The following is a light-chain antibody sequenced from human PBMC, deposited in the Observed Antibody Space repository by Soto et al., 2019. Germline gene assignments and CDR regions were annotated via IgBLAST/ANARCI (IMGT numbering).Light chain of an antibody. CDR1: SSDVGRYNY. V-gene: IGLV2-14*01. Sequence: QSALTQPASVSGSPGQSITISCTGTSSDVGRYNYVSWYQQHPGKAPKLMIYDVNNRPSWVSNRFSGSKSGNTASLTISGLQAEDEADYYCSSYTSSSTRVVVGGGTTLTV. CDR3: SSYTSSSTRVV. J-gene: IGLJ2*01. CDR2: DVN.